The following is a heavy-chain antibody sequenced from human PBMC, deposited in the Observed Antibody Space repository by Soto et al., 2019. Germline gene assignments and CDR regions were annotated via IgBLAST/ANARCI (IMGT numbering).Heavy chain of an antibody. Sequence: QVQLQESGPRLVKPSQTLSLTCTVSGGSVSSSGYYWSWIRQHPGKGLEWIGYIYYSGRNYYNPSLKSRVTISVDTSKNQFSLKLSSVTAADTAVYYCARQYYYESSGYDAFDIWGQGTMVTVSS. D-gene: IGHD3-22*01. J-gene: IGHJ3*02. CDR2: IYYSGRN. V-gene: IGHV4-31*03. CDR3: ARQYYYESSGYDAFDI. CDR1: GGSVSSSGYY.